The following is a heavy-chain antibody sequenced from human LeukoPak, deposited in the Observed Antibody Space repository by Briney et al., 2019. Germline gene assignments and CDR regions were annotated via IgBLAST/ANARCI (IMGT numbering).Heavy chain of an antibody. V-gene: IGHV4-39*01. D-gene: IGHD2-2*01. CDR2: IYYSGST. J-gene: IGHJ6*03. Sequence: SSETLSLTCTVSGGSISSSSYYWGWIRQPPGKGLEWIGSIYYSGSTYYNPSLKGRVTISVDTSENQFSLKLSSVTAADTAVYYCARWAGYCSSTSCSRFFSDYYMDVWGKGTTVTISS. CDR3: ARWAGYCSSTSCSRFFSDYYMDV. CDR1: GGSISSSSYY.